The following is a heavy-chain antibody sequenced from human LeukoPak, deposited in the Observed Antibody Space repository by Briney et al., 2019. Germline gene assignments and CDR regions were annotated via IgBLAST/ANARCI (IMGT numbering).Heavy chain of an antibody. V-gene: IGHV1-69*01. Sequence: ASVKVSCKASGGTFSSYAISWVRQAPGQGLEWMGGIIPIFGTANYAQKFQGRVTITADESTSTAYMVLSSLRSEDTAVYYCARVMVAATHPDYWGQGTLVTVSS. J-gene: IGHJ4*02. CDR1: GGTFSSYA. D-gene: IGHD2-15*01. CDR2: IIPIFGTA. CDR3: ARVMVAATHPDY.